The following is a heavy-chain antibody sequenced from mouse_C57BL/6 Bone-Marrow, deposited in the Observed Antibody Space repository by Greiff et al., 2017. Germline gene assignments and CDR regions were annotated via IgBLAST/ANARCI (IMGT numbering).Heavy chain of an antibody. D-gene: IGHD6-1*01. V-gene: IGHV1-61*01. CDR3: AREGPLRQPFAY. CDR1: GYTFTSYW. Sequence: QVQLQQPGAELVRPGSSVKLSCKASGYTFTSYWMDWVKQRPGQGLEWIGNIYPSDSETHYNQKFKDKATLTVDKSSSTAYMQLSSLTSEDSAVYYCAREGPLRQPFAYWGQGTLVTVSA. J-gene: IGHJ3*01. CDR2: IYPSDSET.